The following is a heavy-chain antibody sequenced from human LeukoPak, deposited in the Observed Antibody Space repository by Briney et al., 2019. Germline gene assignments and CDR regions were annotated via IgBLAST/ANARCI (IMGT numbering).Heavy chain of an antibody. J-gene: IGHJ3*02. CDR3: ARIRVDAFDI. Sequence: GGSLRLSCAASGFTFSSNWMHWVRQAPGKGLVWVSRISSDGSSPRYADSVRGRFTISRDNAKNTLYLQMNSLRAEDTAVYYCARIRVDAFDIWGQGTMVTVSS. CDR1: GFTFSSNW. D-gene: IGHD6-13*01. V-gene: IGHV3-74*01. CDR2: ISSDGSSP.